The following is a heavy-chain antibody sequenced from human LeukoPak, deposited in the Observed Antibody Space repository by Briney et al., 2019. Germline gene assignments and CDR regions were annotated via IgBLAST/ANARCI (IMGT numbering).Heavy chain of an antibody. CDR1: GGSISSSSYY. J-gene: IGHJ5*02. Sequence: SETLSLTCTVSGGSISSSSYYWGWIRQPPGKGLEWIESIYYSGSTYYNPSLKSRVTISVDTSKNQFSLKLSSVTAADTAVYYCAKREDENDFWSGSQARWFDPWGQGTLVTVSS. CDR2: IYYSGST. V-gene: IGHV4-39*01. D-gene: IGHD3-3*01. CDR3: AKREDENDFWSGSQARWFDP.